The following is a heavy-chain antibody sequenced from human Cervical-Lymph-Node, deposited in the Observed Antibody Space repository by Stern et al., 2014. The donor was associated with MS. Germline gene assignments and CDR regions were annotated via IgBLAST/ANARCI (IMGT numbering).Heavy chain of an antibody. V-gene: IGHV1-8*01. J-gene: IGHJ4*02. CDR2: MHPNSDSS. CDR1: GYTFTDYE. CDR3: AREGVIVGPNRFDS. Sequence: VHLVESGAEVKKPGASVKVSCKTSGYTFTDYEINRVRQAPGQGLEWMGWMHPNSDSSGSAQRFQGRVTMTRNTSISTAYMELSSLGSEDTAVYYCAREGVIVGPNRFDSWGQGTLVIVSS. D-gene: IGHD1-26*01.